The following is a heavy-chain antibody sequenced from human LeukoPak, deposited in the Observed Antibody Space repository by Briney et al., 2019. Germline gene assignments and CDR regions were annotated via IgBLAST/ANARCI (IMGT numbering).Heavy chain of an antibody. CDR3: ARELTTAARPYNFEY. V-gene: IGHV3-11*04. CDR1: GFTFSDYY. Sequence: GRSLRLSCAASGFTFSDYYMSWIRQAPGKGLEWVSCISSSGSTIWYADSVKGRFTISRDNAKNSLYLQMNSLRAEDTAVYYCARELTTAARPYNFEYWGQGTLVTVSS. CDR2: ISSSGSTI. D-gene: IGHD6-6*01. J-gene: IGHJ4*02.